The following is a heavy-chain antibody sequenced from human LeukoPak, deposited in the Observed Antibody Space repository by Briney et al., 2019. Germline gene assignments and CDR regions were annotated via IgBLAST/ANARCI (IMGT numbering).Heavy chain of an antibody. CDR2: ISWNSGSI. D-gene: IGHD2-21*01. V-gene: IGHV3-9*01. CDR3: AKDRRFPDDVFDM. CDR1: GFTFDDYA. Sequence: PGGSLRLSCAASGFTFDDYAMHWVRQAPGKGLEWVSGISWNSGSIGYADSVKGRFTISRDNAKNSLYLQMNSLRAEDTALYYCAKDRRFPDDVFDMWGQGTMVTVSS. J-gene: IGHJ3*02.